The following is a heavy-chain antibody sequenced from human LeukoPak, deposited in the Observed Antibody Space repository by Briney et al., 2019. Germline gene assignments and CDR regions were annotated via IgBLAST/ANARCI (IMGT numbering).Heavy chain of an antibody. V-gene: IGHV4-59*01. CDR1: GGSISSFY. CDR3: ARGYCSGGSCYDAFDI. J-gene: IGHJ3*02. CDR2: IYYSGST. D-gene: IGHD2-15*01. Sequence: PSETLSLTCTVSGGSISSFYWSWIRQPPGKGLEWIGYIYYSGSTNYNPSLKSRVTISVDTSKKQFSLKLSSVTAADTAVYYCARGYCSGGSCYDAFDIWGQGTMVTVSS.